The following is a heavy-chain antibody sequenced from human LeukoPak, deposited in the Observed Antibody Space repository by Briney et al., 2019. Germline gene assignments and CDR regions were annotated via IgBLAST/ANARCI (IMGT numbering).Heavy chain of an antibody. D-gene: IGHD2-2*01. V-gene: IGHV4-34*01. CDR1: GGSFSDYY. CDR2: IERSGST. CDR3: ARDHCSSISCHSGAFDI. Sequence: TSEALSLTCAVYGGSFSDYYWSWIRQPPGKGLEWIGEIERSGSTNYNPSLKSRVTISVDTSKNQFSLKLSSVTAADTAVYYCARDHCSSISCHSGAFDIWGQGTMVTVSS. J-gene: IGHJ3*02.